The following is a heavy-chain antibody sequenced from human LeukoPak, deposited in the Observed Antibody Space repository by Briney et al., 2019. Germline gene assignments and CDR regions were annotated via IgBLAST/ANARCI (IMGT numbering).Heavy chain of an antibody. V-gene: IGHV4-59*01. CDR2: IYYSGST. CDR1: GGSISSYY. Sequence: SETLSLTCTVSGGSISSYYWSWIRQPPGKGLEWIGYIYYSGSTNYSPSLKSRVTISVDTSKNQFSLKLSSVTAADTAVYYCARGGNSSRNWFDPWGQGTLVTVSS. D-gene: IGHD6-19*01. CDR3: ARGGNSSRNWFDP. J-gene: IGHJ5*02.